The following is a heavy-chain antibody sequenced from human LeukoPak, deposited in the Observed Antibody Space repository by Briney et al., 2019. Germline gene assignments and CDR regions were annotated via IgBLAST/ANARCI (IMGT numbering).Heavy chain of an antibody. Sequence: ASVKVSCKASGYTFTSYGISWVRQAPGQGLEWMGWISAYNGNTNYAQKLQGRVTMTTDTSTSTAYMELRSLRSDDMAVYYCARDRIAADDYYYYYGMDVWGQGTTVTVSS. J-gene: IGHJ6*02. CDR3: ARDRIAADDYYYYYGMDV. D-gene: IGHD6-13*01. CDR1: GYTFTSYG. V-gene: IGHV1-18*03. CDR2: ISAYNGNT.